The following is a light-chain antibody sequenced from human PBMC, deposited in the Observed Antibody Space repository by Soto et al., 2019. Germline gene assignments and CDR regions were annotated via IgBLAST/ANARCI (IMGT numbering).Light chain of an antibody. V-gene: IGKV3-15*01. CDR1: QSVNQK. Sequence: EIVLTQSPATLSVSPGERASLSCRASQSVNQKLGWYQQKPGQAPRLLIYVASYRATGIPARFSGSGSGTEYTLTISNLQAEDFAVYYCQQFHNWPHTFGQGTRLEIK. CDR3: QQFHNWPHT. J-gene: IGKJ2*01. CDR2: VAS.